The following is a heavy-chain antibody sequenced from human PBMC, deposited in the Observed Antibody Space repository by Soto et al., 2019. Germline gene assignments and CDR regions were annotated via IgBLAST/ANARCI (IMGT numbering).Heavy chain of an antibody. J-gene: IGHJ4*02. CDR2: ISAYNGNT. V-gene: IGHV1-18*01. CDR1: GYTFTSYG. D-gene: IGHD2-2*02. CDR3: ARAWKGNPLLHPVDY. Sequence: QVQLVQSGAAVKKPGASVKVSCKASGYTFTSYGISWVRQAPGQGLEWMGWISAYNGNTNYAQKLQGRVTMTTDTSTSTAYMELRSLRSDDTAVYYCARAWKGNPLLHPVDYWGQGTLVTVSS.